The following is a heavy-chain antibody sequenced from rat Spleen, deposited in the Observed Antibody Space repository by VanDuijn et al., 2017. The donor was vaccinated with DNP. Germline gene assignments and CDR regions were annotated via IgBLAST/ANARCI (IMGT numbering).Heavy chain of an antibody. Sequence: EVQLVESGGGLVQPGRSLKLSCAASGFTFSDYNMAWVRQAPRKGLEWVATTNYDGSRTYYRDSVKGRFTISRDNAKSTLYLQMDSLGSEDTATYYCATQGQLGITWFAYWGQGTLVTVSS. J-gene: IGHJ3*01. CDR1: GFTFSDYN. D-gene: IGHD1-10*01. CDR3: ATQGQLGITWFAY. CDR2: TNYDGSRT. V-gene: IGHV5S10*01.